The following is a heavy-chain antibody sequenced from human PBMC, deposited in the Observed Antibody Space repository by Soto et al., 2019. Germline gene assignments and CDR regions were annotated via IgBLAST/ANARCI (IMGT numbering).Heavy chain of an antibody. CDR3: ARDLSALGYCRGGSCSGYDN. CDR1: GYTLTSYG. Sequence: ASVKVSCKSSGYTLTSYGISWVRQAPGQGLEWMGWISAYNGNTNYAQKLQGRVTMTTDTSTSTAYMELRSLRSDDTAVYYCARDLSALGYCRGGSCSGYDNWGQGTLDTVSS. D-gene: IGHD2-15*01. J-gene: IGHJ4*02. V-gene: IGHV1-18*01. CDR2: ISAYNGNT.